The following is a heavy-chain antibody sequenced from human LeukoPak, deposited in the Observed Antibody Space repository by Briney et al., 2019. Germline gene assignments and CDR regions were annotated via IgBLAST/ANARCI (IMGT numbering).Heavy chain of an antibody. CDR1: GFTFDDYA. D-gene: IGHD6-13*01. CDR3: ARGRAAALDFDY. CDR2: IYHSGST. Sequence: LRLSCAASGFTFDDYAMHWVRQAPGKGLEWIGYIYHSGSTYYNPSLKSRVTISVDRSKNQFSLKLSSVTAADTAVYYCARGRAAALDFDYWGQGTLVAVSS. J-gene: IGHJ4*02. V-gene: IGHV4-30-2*01.